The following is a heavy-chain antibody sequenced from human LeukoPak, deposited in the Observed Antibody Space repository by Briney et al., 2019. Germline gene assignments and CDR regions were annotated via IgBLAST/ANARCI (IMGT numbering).Heavy chain of an antibody. CDR2: IDSSASTT. D-gene: IGHD2-21*02. J-gene: IGHJ4*02. Sequence: PGGSLRLSCTASKFYFSTYDMNWVRQVPGRGLEWVSYIDSSASTTYYAGSVQGRFTVSRDNAKNTLYLQMNSLRAENTAVYYCATLYGDSLDYWGQGTLVTVSS. CDR3: ATLYGDSLDY. CDR1: KFYFSTYD. V-gene: IGHV3-48*03.